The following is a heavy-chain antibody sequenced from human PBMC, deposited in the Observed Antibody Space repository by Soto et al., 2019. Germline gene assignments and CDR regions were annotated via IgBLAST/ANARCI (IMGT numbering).Heavy chain of an antibody. CDR2: IHYTGST. CDR1: GDSVTSGSIY. CDR3: ARDRGNFGVVLADFYQYGMDV. Sequence: QVQLQESGPGLVKPSETLSLTCTVSGDSVTSGSIYWSWIRQPPGKGLEWLGYIHYTGSTNYNPSLKSRVAISVDTSKNHCSLTLSSVTAADTAVYYCARDRGNFGVVLADFYQYGMDVWGQGTAVTVSS. V-gene: IGHV4-61*03. D-gene: IGHD3-3*01. J-gene: IGHJ6*02.